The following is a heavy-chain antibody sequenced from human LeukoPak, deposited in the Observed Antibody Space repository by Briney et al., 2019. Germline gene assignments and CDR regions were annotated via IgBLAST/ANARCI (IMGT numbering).Heavy chain of an antibody. CDR2: SRNRANSHTT. CDR1: GFSLSDQF. D-gene: IGHD3-16*01. J-gene: IGHJ3*02. Sequence: PGGFLRLSCAASGFSLSDQFMDWVRQAPGKGLEWIGRSRNRANSHTTEYAASVKGRFTISRDDSGNLMYLQMNSLKIEDTAVYFCTRDGGNSGNTAFDIWGQGTEVTVSS. CDR3: TRDGGNSGNTAFDI. V-gene: IGHV3-72*01.